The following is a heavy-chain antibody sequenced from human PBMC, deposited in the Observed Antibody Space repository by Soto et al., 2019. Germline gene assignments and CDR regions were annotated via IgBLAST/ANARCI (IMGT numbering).Heavy chain of an antibody. CDR1: GFTFSSYA. J-gene: IGHJ5*02. D-gene: IGHD5-12*01. CDR2: ISYDGSNK. Sequence: QVQLVESGGGVVQPGRSLRLSCAASGFTFSSYAMHWVRQAPGKGLEWVAVISYDGSNKYYADSVKGRFTISRDNSKNTLNLQMNSLRAEDTAVYYCARDPGGDIVATDGVGWFDPWGLGTLVTVSS. V-gene: IGHV3-30-3*01. CDR3: ARDPGGDIVATDGVGWFDP.